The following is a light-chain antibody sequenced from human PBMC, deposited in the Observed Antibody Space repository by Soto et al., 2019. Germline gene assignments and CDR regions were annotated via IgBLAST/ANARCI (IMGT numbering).Light chain of an antibody. CDR2: WAS. Sequence: DIVMTQSPDSLAVSLGERATINCKSSQSVFFNSNNKNYLAWYQQKPGQPPKLLIYWASTRESGVPDRSSGSGSGTDFTLTISSLQAEDEAVYSCQQRSNWPPLTFGGGTKVEIK. J-gene: IGKJ4*01. V-gene: IGKV4-1*01. CDR3: QQRSNWPPLT. CDR1: QSVFFNSNNKNY.